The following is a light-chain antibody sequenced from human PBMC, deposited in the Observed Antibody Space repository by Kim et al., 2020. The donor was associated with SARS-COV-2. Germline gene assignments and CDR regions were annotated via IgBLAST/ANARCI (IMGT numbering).Light chain of an antibody. J-gene: IGLJ1*01. CDR3: GAWDDTLNAYV. V-gene: IGLV1-44*01. CDR1: SSNIESNR. CDR2: TTN. Sequence: QSVLTQPPSASGTPGQRLTISCSGSSSNIESNRVNWYQQFPGTAPRLLIYTTNQRPSGVPDRFSGSRSGTSASLAISGLQSDDEADYYCGAWDDTLNAYVFGTGTKVTVL.